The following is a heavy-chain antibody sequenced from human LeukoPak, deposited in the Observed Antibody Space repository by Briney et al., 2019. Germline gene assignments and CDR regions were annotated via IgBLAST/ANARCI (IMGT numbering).Heavy chain of an antibody. J-gene: IGHJ5*02. CDR3: ARLEAYYDSSGYSNWFDH. D-gene: IGHD3-22*01. CDR2: IYPGESDT. Sequence: NTGASLKISSKGSGCIFTSYWMGGVRELPGKGMEGMGIIYPGESDTRYSPSFQGQVTISADKSISTAYLQWSSLKASDTAMYYCARLEAYYDSSGYSNWFDHWGQGTLVTVSS. CDR1: GCIFTSYW. V-gene: IGHV5-51*01.